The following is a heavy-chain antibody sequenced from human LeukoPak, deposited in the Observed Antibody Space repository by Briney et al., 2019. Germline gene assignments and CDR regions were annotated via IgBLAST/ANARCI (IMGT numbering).Heavy chain of an antibody. CDR3: AXXXXAAGTVDDWFDP. D-gene: IGHD6-13*01. V-gene: IGHV3-53*01. CDR1: GFTVSNMY. Sequence: PGGSLRLSCAASGFTVSNMYMTWVRQAPGKGLEWVSLIYGDGRTSYADSVKGRFTISRDNSKNTLYLQMNSLRAEDTAVYYCAXXXXAAGTVDDWFDPWGQGTLVTVSS. CDR2: IYGDGRT. J-gene: IGHJ5*02.